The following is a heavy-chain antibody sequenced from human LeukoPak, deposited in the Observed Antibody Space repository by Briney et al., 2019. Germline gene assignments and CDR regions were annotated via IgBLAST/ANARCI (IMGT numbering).Heavy chain of an antibody. D-gene: IGHD3/OR15-3a*01. CDR3: ACLDDILTDRLVIIPLTNNWFDP. J-gene: IGHJ5*02. CDR2: IIPIFGTA. CDR1: GGTFSSYA. V-gene: IGHV1-69*13. Sequence: ASVNVSCKASGGTFSSYAISWVRQAPGQGLEWMGGIIPIFGTANYAQKFQGRVTITADESTSTAYMELSSLRSEDTAVYYCACLDDILTDRLVIIPLTNNWFDPWGQGTLVTVSS.